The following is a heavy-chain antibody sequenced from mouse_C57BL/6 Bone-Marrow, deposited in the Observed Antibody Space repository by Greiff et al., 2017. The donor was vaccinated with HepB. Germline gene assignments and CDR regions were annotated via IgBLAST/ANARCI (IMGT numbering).Heavy chain of an antibody. CDR3: ARKKGDYYGRPDYPMDY. V-gene: IGHV2-9-1*01. D-gene: IGHD1-1*01. Sequence: VQLQQSGPGLVAPSQSLSITCTVSGFSLTSYAISWVRQPPGKGLEWLGVIWTGGGTNYNSALKSRLSISKDNSKSQVFLKMNSLQTDDTARYYCARKKGDYYGRPDYPMDYWGQGTSVTVSS. J-gene: IGHJ4*01. CDR2: IWTGGGT. CDR1: GFSLTSYA.